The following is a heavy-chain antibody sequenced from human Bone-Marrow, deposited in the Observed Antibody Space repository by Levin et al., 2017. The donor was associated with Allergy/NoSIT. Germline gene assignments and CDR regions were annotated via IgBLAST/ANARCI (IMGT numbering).Heavy chain of an antibody. CDR2: ISHDGSNE. D-gene: IGHD2-2*01. J-gene: IGHJ4*02. V-gene: IGHV3-30*18. Sequence: GESLKISCPVSGLTFSNYGMHWVRQAPGKGLEWVAVISHDGSNEDYADSVKGRFTVSRDNSKNTLYLQMNSLRAEDTAVYYCAKLTGYCSSTNCRADYFLDYWGQGTLVSVSS. CDR1: GLTFSNYG. CDR3: AKLTGYCSSTNCRADYFLDY.